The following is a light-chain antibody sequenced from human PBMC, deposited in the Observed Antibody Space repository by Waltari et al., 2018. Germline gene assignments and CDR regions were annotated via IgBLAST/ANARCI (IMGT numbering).Light chain of an antibody. V-gene: IGKV3-11*01. CDR2: DAS. J-gene: IGKJ4*01. CDR1: HYISTY. Sequence: EIVLTQSPVTLSLSPGERATLSCRASHYISTYLTWYQQKPGQAPRLPIYDASNRATGIPARFSGSGSGTDFTLTISSLEPEDFAVYYCQQRTNWPPALTFGGGTKVEI. CDR3: QQRTNWPPALT.